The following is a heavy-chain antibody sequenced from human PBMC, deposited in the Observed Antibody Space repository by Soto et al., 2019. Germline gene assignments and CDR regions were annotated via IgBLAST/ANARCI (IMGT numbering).Heavy chain of an antibody. D-gene: IGHD3-9*01. V-gene: IGHV3-23*01. Sequence: EVQLLESGGGLVQPGGSLRLSCAASGFTFSSYAMSWVRQAPGKGLEWVSAISGSGGSTYYADSVMGRFTISRDNSKNTLYLKMNSLRAEDTAVYYCAKDLRTSDYDILTGAMDYYYYGMDVWGQGTTVTVSS. CDR1: GFTFSSYA. CDR3: AKDLRTSDYDILTGAMDYYYYGMDV. J-gene: IGHJ6*02. CDR2: ISGSGGST.